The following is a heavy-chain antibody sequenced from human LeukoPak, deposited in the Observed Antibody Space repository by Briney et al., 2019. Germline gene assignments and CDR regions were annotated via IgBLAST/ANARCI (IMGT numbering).Heavy chain of an antibody. D-gene: IGHD1-1*01. CDR2: IYYSGST. Sequence: SETLSLTCTVSGGSISSYYWSWIRQPPGKGLEWTGYIYYSGSTNYNPSLKSRVTISVDTSKNQFSLRLSSVTAADTAVYYCARERPPKDYWGQGTLVTVSS. J-gene: IGHJ4*02. V-gene: IGHV4-59*01. CDR1: GGSISSYY. CDR3: ARERPPKDY.